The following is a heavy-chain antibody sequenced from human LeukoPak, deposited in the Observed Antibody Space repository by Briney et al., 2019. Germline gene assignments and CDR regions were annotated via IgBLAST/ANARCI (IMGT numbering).Heavy chain of an antibody. Sequence: SETLSLTCTVSGGSISSYYWSWIRQPPGKGLEWIGYIYYSGSTNYNPSLKSRVTISVDTSKNQFSLKLSSVTAADTAVYYCARDGLAVAGTLYYYYGMDVWGQGTTVTVSS. CDR2: IYYSGST. V-gene: IGHV4-59*01. J-gene: IGHJ6*02. D-gene: IGHD6-19*01. CDR3: ARDGLAVAGTLYYYYGMDV. CDR1: GGSISSYY.